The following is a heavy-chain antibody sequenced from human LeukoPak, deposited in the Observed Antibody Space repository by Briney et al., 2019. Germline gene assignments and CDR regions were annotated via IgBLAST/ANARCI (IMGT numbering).Heavy chain of an antibody. D-gene: IGHD3-10*01. CDR1: GVSIGNHY. Sequence: SETLSLTCTVSGVSIGNHYWSWIRQPPGKKLEYIGYISFSGSTNHNPSLKSRVSISLDTSKNQFSLNLKSVTAADTAVYYCARDQYHGSGTYAWFDPWGQGTLVTVSS. CDR2: ISFSGST. V-gene: IGHV4-59*11. CDR3: ARDQYHGSGTYAWFDP. J-gene: IGHJ5*02.